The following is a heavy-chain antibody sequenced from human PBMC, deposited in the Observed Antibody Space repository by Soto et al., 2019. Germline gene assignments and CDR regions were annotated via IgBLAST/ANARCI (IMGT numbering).Heavy chain of an antibody. CDR3: VRGHRAVTQGGGKFYYYVYGMDV. J-gene: IGHJ6*02. D-gene: IGHD4-17*01. CDR1: GGSFSDHF. CDR2: INHRGTT. V-gene: IGHV4-34*02. Sequence: QVQLQQWGAGLLKPSETLSLTCAVYGGSFSDHFWSWIRQSPGKGLEWIGEINHRGTTKYKAALRSRVSISLDTSKTQFSLRLNSVTAADTAVYFCVRGHRAVTQGGGKFYYYVYGMDVWGPGTTVTVSS.